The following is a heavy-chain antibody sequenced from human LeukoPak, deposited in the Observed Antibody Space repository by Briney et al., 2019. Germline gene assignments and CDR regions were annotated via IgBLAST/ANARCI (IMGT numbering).Heavy chain of an antibody. CDR3: ARENGDYYYYMDV. J-gene: IGHJ6*03. D-gene: IGHD2-8*01. Sequence: GGSLRLSCAASGFTFSSYYMNWVRQAPGKGLEWVSSISSSSSYIYYADSVKGRFTISRDNAKNSLYLQMNSLRAGDTAVYYCARENGDYYYYMDVWGKGTTVTISS. CDR2: ISSSSSYI. CDR1: GFTFSSYY. V-gene: IGHV3-21*01.